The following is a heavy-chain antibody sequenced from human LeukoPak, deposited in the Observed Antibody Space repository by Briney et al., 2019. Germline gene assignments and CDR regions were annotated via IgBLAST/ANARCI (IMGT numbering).Heavy chain of an antibody. Sequence: SETLSLACTVSGGSISGYYWSWIRQPAGRGLEWIGRIYTSGSTNYNPSLKSRVTMSVDTSKNQFSLKLSSVTAADTAVYYCARVGGGDKARFAVAPYYFDYWGQGTLVTVSS. D-gene: IGHD6-6*01. V-gene: IGHV4-4*07. J-gene: IGHJ4*02. CDR2: IYTSGST. CDR3: ARVGGGDKARFAVAPYYFDY. CDR1: GGSISGYY.